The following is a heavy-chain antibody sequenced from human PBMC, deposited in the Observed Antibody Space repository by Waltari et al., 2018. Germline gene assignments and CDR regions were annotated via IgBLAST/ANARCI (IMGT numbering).Heavy chain of an antibody. Sequence: EVQLLESGGGLVQPGGSLRLSCAASGFTFSSYAMSWVRQAPGKGLEWVSAISGSGGRPYYADSVKGRFNISRDKSKNTLYLQMNSLRAEDTAVYYCAKDLLRLKLGGGDYYYYGMDVWGQGTTVTVSS. CDR2: ISGSGGRP. CDR1: GFTFSSYA. CDR3: AKDLLRLKLGGGDYYYYGMDV. J-gene: IGHJ6*02. V-gene: IGHV3-23*01. D-gene: IGHD3-9*01.